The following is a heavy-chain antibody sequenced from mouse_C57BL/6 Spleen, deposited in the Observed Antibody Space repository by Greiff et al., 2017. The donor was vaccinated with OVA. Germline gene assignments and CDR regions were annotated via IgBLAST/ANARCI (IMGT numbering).Heavy chain of an antibody. CDR3: ARGTAQAYFDD. Sequence: QVQLQQSGAELVKPGASVKISCKASGYAFSSYWMNWVKQRPGKGLEWIGQIYPGDGDTNYNGKFKGKATLTADKSSSTAYMQLSSLTAEESAVYFCARGTAQAYFDDWGKGTTRTVSS. CDR1: GYAFSSYW. V-gene: IGHV1-80*01. J-gene: IGHJ2*01. D-gene: IGHD3-2*02. CDR2: IYPGDGDT.